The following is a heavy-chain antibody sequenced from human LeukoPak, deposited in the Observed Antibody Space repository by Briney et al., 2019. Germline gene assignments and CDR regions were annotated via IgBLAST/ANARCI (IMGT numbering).Heavy chain of an antibody. Sequence: SETLSLTCTVSGGSISSDYWSWIRQPPGKGLEWIGHIYYSGSTNYNPSLKSRVTISVDTSKNQFSLKLNSVTAADTAVYYCARQTGYFRYWGQGTLAAVSS. CDR1: GGSISSDY. CDR2: IYYSGST. J-gene: IGHJ1*01. V-gene: IGHV4-59*08. D-gene: IGHD3-10*01. CDR3: ARQTGYFRY.